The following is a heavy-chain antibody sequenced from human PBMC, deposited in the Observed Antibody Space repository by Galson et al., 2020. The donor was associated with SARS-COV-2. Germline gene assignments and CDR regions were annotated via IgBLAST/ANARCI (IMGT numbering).Heavy chain of an antibody. CDR2: IYTSGST. Sequence: SETLSLTCTVSGGSISSGSYYWSWIRQPAGKGLEWIGHIYTSGSTNYNPSLKSRVTISVDTSKNQFSLKLSSVTAADTAVYYCARDGSRQRDGYNGAFDIWGQGTMVTVSS. CDR3: ARDGSRQRDGYNGAFDI. J-gene: IGHJ3*02. D-gene: IGHD3-10*01. V-gene: IGHV4-61*09. CDR1: GGSISSGSYY.